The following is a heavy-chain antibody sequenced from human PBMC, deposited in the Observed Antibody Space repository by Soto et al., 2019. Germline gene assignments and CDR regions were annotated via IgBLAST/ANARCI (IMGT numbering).Heavy chain of an antibody. J-gene: IGHJ3*02. CDR2: ISGSGGST. CDR1: GFTFSSNA. V-gene: IGHV3-23*01. Sequence: EVQLLESGGGLVQSGGSLRLSCVASGFTFSSNAMSWVRQAPGKGLEWVSAISGSGGSTYYADSVKGRFTISRDNSKNTLYLQMNSLRVEDTAVYYCAKGKGYSYGSDGFDIWGQGRTVTVSS. CDR3: AKGKGYSYGSDGFDI. D-gene: IGHD5-18*01.